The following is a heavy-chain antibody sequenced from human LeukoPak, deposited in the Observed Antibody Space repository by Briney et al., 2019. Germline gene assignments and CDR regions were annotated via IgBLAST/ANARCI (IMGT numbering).Heavy chain of an antibody. CDR2: FDPEDGET. J-gene: IGHJ4*02. CDR1: GYTLTELS. D-gene: IGHD5-18*01. V-gene: IGHV1-24*01. Sequence: ASVKVSCKVSGYTLTELSMHWVRQAPGKGLEWMGGFDPEDGETIYAQKFQGRVTMTEDTSTDTAYMELSSLRSEDTAVYYCARVMLWGYSYVEDYWGQGTLVTVSS. CDR3: ARVMLWGYSYVEDY.